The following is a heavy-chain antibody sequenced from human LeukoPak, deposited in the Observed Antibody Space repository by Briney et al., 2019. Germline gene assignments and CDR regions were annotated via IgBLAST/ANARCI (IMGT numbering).Heavy chain of an antibody. CDR3: ARGPYDILTGYYGYYFDY. J-gene: IGHJ4*02. D-gene: IGHD3-9*01. Sequence: PGGSPRLSCAASGFTFSSYWMHWVRQAPGKGLVWVSRINSDGSSTSYADSVKGRFTISRDNAKNTLYLQMNSLRAEDTAVYYCARGPYDILTGYYGYYFDYWGQGTLVTVSS. CDR1: GFTFSSYW. CDR2: INSDGSST. V-gene: IGHV3-74*01.